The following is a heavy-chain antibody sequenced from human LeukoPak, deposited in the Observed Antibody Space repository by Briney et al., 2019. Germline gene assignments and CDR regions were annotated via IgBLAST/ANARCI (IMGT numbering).Heavy chain of an antibody. Sequence: SQTLSLTCAISGDSVSSNSAAWNWIRQSPSRGLEWLGRTYYRSKWYNDYAVSVKSRITINPAPSKNQFSLQMNSVTPEDTAVYYCARDKGPGRALGKVVIRNSWFDPWGQGTLVTVSS. CDR2: TYYRSKWYN. J-gene: IGHJ5*02. CDR3: ARDKGPGRALGKVVIRNSWFDP. V-gene: IGHV6-1*01. D-gene: IGHD3-22*01. CDR1: GDSVSSNSAA.